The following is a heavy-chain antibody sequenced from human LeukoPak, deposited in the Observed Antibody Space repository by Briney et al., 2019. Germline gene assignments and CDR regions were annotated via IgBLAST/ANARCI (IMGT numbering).Heavy chain of an antibody. D-gene: IGHD3-22*01. V-gene: IGHV1-69*04. CDR2: IIPILGIA. Sequence: SVKVSCKTSGGTFSSYAISWVRQAPGQGLEWMGRIIPILGIANYAQKFQGRVTITADKSTSTAYMELSSLRSEDTAVYYCARGYYYDSSGYLEANAFDIWGQGTMVTVSS. CDR1: GGTFSSYA. CDR3: ARGYYYDSSGYLEANAFDI. J-gene: IGHJ3*02.